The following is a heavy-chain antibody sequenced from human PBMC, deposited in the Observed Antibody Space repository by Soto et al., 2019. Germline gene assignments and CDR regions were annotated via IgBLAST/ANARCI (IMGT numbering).Heavy chain of an antibody. J-gene: IGHJ6*03. CDR1: GFTFSSYA. V-gene: IGHV3-23*01. D-gene: IGHD6-6*01. Sequence: GGSLRLSCAASGFTFSSYAMSWVRQAPGKGLEWVSAISGSGGSTYYADSVKGRFTISRDNSKNTLYLQMNSLRAEDTAVYYCAKDGSSSYLSLYYYYYMDVWGKGTTVTVSS. CDR3: AKDGSSSYLSLYYYYYMDV. CDR2: ISGSGGST.